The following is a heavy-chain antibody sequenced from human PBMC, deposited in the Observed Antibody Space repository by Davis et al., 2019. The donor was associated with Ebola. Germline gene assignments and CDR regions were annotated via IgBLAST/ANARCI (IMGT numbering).Heavy chain of an antibody. CDR2: IDPSDSYT. V-gene: IGHV5-10-1*01. D-gene: IGHD3-3*02. CDR3: ARHFVGKLFGMDV. Sequence: GESLKTPCKGSGYTFSGYWFNWVRQMPGKGMEWMGRIDPSDSYTDYSPSFQGHVRISTDKSINTAYLQWNSLKASDTAMYFCARHFVGKLFGMDVWGQGTTVTVSS. CDR1: GYTFSGYW. J-gene: IGHJ6*02.